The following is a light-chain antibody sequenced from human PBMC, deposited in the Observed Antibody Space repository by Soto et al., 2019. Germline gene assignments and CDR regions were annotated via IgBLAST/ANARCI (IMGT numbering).Light chain of an antibody. CDR1: SNDVGGYNL. J-gene: IGLJ3*02. Sequence: QSVLTQPASVSGSPGQSITISCTGTSNDVGGYNLVSWFQQHPGKAPKLMISEVNKRPSGVSNRFSGSKSANTASLTISGLQAEDEADYYSCSHVGGSSPQWVFGGGTKLTVL. CDR2: EVN. CDR3: CSHVGGSSPQWV. V-gene: IGLV2-23*02.